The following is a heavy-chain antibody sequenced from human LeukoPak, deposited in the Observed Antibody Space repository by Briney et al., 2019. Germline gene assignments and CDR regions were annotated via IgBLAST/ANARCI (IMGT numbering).Heavy chain of an antibody. Sequence: PGGSLRLSCAASGFTFSSYWMHWVRQAPGKGLVWVSRINSDGISTKYADSVKGRFTISRDNAKNTLFLQMNSLRAEGTAVYYCASAPPGIEAYFGYWGQGTLVTVSS. D-gene: IGHD6-13*01. J-gene: IGHJ4*02. CDR2: INSDGIST. CDR1: GFTFSSYW. V-gene: IGHV3-74*03. CDR3: ASAPPGIEAYFGY.